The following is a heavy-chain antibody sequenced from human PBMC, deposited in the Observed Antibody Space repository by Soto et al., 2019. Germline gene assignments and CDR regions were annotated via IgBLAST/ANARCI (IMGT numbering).Heavy chain of an antibody. J-gene: IGHJ4*02. D-gene: IGHD3-10*01. CDR1: GGSMSGSSYY. Sequence: QLQMQESRPGLVRPSETLSLTCSVSGGSMSGSSYYWAWIRQSPGKGLERVGSAYFTGNIYYNSSLESRVTISVDRSKSQFSLKVTSVTAADSAVYYCARGGQRVSMIRGFDFWGQGSLVTVSS. V-gene: IGHV4-39*01. CDR3: ARGGQRVSMIRGFDF. CDR2: AYFTGNI.